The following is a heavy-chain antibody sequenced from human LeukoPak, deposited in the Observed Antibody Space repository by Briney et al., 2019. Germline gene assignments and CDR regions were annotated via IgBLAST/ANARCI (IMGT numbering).Heavy chain of an antibody. CDR3: ATISYCSSTSCHAGYFDY. CDR2: INPSGGST. CDR1: GYTFTSYY. D-gene: IGHD2-2*01. Sequence: ASVKVSCKASGYTFTSYYMHWVRQAPGQGLEWMGTINPSGGSTSYAQKFQGRVTMTRDTSTSTVYMELSSLRSEDTAVYYCATISYCSSTSCHAGYFDYWGQGTLVTVSS. J-gene: IGHJ4*02. V-gene: IGHV1-46*01.